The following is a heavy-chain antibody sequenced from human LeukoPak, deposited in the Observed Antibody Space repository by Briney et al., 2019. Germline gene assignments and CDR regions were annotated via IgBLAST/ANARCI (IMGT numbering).Heavy chain of an antibody. CDR2: INPAGGTT. CDR1: GYSFPSQY. D-gene: IGHD2-2*01. Sequence: ASVKVSCKASGYSFPSQYIQWLRQVPGQGFEWMGVINPAGGTTNYAQKFQGRVTISADESSGTAYMELSSLRSEDTAVYYCARVVTPRYCSSTSCYWKGWFDPWGQGTLVTVSS. V-gene: IGHV1-46*01. J-gene: IGHJ5*02. CDR3: ARVVTPRYCSSTSCYWKGWFDP.